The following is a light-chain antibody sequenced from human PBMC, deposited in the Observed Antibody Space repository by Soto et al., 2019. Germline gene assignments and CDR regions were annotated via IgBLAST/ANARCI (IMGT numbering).Light chain of an antibody. CDR3: QQYNSYWT. J-gene: IGKJ1*01. CDR2: KAS. V-gene: IGKV1-5*03. Sequence: DIEMTQSPSTLSASVGDRVTIPCRASQSISSWIAWYQPTPGKAPRLLIYKASSSESGVPSRLSGSGSGTEFTLTIRSLQPDDAATYYCQQYNSYWTFGQGTKVDI. CDR1: QSISSW.